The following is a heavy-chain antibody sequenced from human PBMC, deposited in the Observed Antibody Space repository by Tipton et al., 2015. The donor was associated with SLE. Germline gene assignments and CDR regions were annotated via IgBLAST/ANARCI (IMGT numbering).Heavy chain of an antibody. Sequence: TLSLTCAVYGGSFSVHYWTWSWIRQPPGKGLEWIGEINHTGSTNYNPSLKSRVTISVDTSKNQFSLKLSSVTAADTAVYYCARGSYDMDVWGQGTTVTVSS. CDR1: GGSFSVHY. V-gene: IGHV4-34*01. CDR3: ARGSYDMDV. CDR2: INHTGST. J-gene: IGHJ6*02.